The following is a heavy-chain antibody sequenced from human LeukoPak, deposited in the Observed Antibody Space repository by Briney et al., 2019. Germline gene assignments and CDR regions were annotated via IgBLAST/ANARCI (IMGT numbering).Heavy chain of an antibody. CDR3: ASRNYYYYMDV. V-gene: IGHV4-39*01. Sequence: TSETLSLTCTVSGGSISSSSYYWGWIRQPPGKGLEWIGSIYYSGSTYYNPSLKSRVTISVDTSKNQFSLKLSSVTAADTAVYYCASRNYYYYMDVWAKGPRSPSP. CDR1: GGSISSSSYY. CDR2: IYYSGST. J-gene: IGHJ6*03.